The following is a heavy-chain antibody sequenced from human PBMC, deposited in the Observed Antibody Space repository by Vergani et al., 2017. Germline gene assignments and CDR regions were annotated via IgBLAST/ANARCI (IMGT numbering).Heavy chain of an antibody. Sequence: QVQLVESGGGVVQPGRSLRLSCEASGFTFSSYGMHWVRQAPGKGLEWVAVISYDGSNKYYADSVKGRFTISRDNSKNTLYLQMNSLRAEDTAVYYCAKDNIVATMSFGYWGQGTLVTVSS. CDR2: ISYDGSNK. J-gene: IGHJ4*02. D-gene: IGHD5-12*01. CDR1: GFTFSSYG. CDR3: AKDNIVATMSFGY. V-gene: IGHV3-30*18.